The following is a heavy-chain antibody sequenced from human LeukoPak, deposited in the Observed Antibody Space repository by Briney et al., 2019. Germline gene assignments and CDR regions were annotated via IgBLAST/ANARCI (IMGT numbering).Heavy chain of an antibody. CDR1: GFTFTNYW. CDR2: ISGSGGST. CDR3: AKSFCSSTSCYWITMSFDY. V-gene: IGHV3-23*01. D-gene: IGHD2-2*01. Sequence: GGSLRLSCAASGFTFTNYWVSWVRQAPGKGLEWVSGISGSGGSTYYADSVKGRLIISRDNSKDTLYLQMSSLRAEDTAVYYCAKSFCSSTSCYWITMSFDYWGQGTLVTVSS. J-gene: IGHJ4*02.